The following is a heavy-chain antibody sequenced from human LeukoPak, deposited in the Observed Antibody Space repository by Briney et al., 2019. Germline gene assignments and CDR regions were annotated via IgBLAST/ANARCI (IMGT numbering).Heavy chain of an antibody. J-gene: IGHJ5*02. CDR1: GYTFTGYY. Sequence: ASVKVSCKASGYTFTGYYMHWVRQAPGQGLEWMGWINPNSGGTNYAQKFQGRVTMTRDTSISTAYMELSRLRSDDTAVYYCARAGLVRHVQLERQLRYFDWLYLWGQGTLVTVSS. V-gene: IGHV1-2*02. CDR3: ARAGLVRHVQLERQLRYFDWLYL. CDR2: INPNSGGT. D-gene: IGHD1-1*01.